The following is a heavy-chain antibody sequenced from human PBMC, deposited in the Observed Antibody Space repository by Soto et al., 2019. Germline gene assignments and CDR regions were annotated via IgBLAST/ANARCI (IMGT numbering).Heavy chain of an antibody. D-gene: IGHD3-10*01. CDR2: LVPVFGTV. Sequence: QVQLVQSGAEVKKPGSSVKVSCKASGGTFSSLAISWVRQAPGQGLEWMGGLVPVFGTVNYAQKFQDRVTITADKSTSTSYMELSSLRSEDTAVYYCARSPGVFDYWGQGTLVTVSS. CDR1: GGTFSSLA. V-gene: IGHV1-69*06. J-gene: IGHJ4*02. CDR3: ARSPGVFDY.